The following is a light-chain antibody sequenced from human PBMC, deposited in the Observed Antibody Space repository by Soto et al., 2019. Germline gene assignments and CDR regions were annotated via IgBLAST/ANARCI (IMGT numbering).Light chain of an antibody. CDR2: GAS. CDR1: QSVSSSY. CDR3: QQYGSSFT. J-gene: IGKJ3*01. Sequence: EIVLTQSPGTLSLSPGERATLSCRASQSVSSSYLAWYQQKPGQAPRLLIYGASSRAIGIPDRFSGSGSGTDFTLTISRLEPEDFAVYYCQQYGSSFTFGPGTKVHIK. V-gene: IGKV3-20*01.